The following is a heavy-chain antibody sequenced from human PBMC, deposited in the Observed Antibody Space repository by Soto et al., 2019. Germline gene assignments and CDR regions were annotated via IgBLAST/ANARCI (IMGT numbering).Heavy chain of an antibody. Sequence: PSETLSLTCTVPGGSISSGDYYWSWIRQHPGKGLEWIGHIYNSGSTYYNPSLKSRVTISVDTSKNRFSLKLSSVTAADTAVYYCARVRPDYYFDYWGQGTLVTVSS. D-gene: IGHD3-3*01. V-gene: IGHV4-31*03. CDR3: ARVRPDYYFDY. CDR1: GGSISSGDYY. CDR2: IYNSGST. J-gene: IGHJ4*02.